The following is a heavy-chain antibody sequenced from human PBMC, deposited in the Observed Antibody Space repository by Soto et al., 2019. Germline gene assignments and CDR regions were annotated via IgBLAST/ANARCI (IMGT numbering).Heavy chain of an antibody. J-gene: IGHJ4*02. D-gene: IGHD6-13*01. CDR2: INHSGST. CDR1: GGSFNGYY. V-gene: IGHV4-34*01. CDR3: ARTLPRAYSSSRFDY. Sequence: SETLSLTCAVYGGSFNGYYWSWIRQPPGKGLEWIGEINHSGSTNYNPSLKSRVTISVDTSKNQFSLKLSSVTAADTAVYYCARTLPRAYSSSRFDYWGKVTLVTVSS.